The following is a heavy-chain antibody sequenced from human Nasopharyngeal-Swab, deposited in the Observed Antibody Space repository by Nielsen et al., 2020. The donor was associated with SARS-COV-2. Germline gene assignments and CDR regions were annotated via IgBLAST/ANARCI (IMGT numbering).Heavy chain of an antibody. CDR1: GFTFSSYW. Sequence: GGSLRLSCAASGFTFSSYWMHWVRQAPGKGLVWVSRINSDGSSTSYADSVKGRFTISRDNSKNTLYLQMNSLRAEDTAVYYCAKDWEVGATSYYYYMDVWGKGTTVTVSS. CDR3: AKDWEVGATSYYYYMDV. V-gene: IGHV3-74*01. J-gene: IGHJ6*03. CDR2: INSDGSST. D-gene: IGHD1-26*01.